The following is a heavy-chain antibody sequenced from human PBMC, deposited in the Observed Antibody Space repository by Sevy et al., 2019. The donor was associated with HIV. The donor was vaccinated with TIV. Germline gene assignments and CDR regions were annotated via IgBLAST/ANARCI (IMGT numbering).Heavy chain of an antibody. Sequence: GGSLRLSCVASGFTFRSFSMHWVRQAPGKGLEWVAAIWYDGRTERYADSVQGRFTISRDNSKKTLHLQMNSLRAEDPALYYCARDAARVIVPTAGFDSWGQGTLVTVSS. J-gene: IGHJ5*01. CDR3: ARDAARVIVPTAGFDS. D-gene: IGHD1-1*01. CDR2: IWYDGRTE. CDR1: GFTFRSFS. V-gene: IGHV3-33*01.